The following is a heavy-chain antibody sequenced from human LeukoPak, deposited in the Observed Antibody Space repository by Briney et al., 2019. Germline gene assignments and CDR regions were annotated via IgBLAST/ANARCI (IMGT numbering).Heavy chain of an antibody. CDR2: IYHSGST. V-gene: IGHV4-38-2*02. Sequence: PSETLSLTCTVSGYSISSGYHWGWIRQPPGKGLEWIGSIYHSGSTYYNPSLKSRVTISVDTSKNQFSLKLSSVTAADTAVYYCAREMATISSAFDIWGQGTMVTVSS. D-gene: IGHD5-24*01. CDR1: GYSISSGYH. CDR3: AREMATISSAFDI. J-gene: IGHJ3*02.